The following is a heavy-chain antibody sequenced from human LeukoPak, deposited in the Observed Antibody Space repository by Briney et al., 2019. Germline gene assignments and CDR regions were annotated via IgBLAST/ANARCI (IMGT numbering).Heavy chain of an antibody. J-gene: IGHJ6*03. D-gene: IGHD3-3*01. CDR3: ARGGESRISIFGVVTGSQHYYYYMDV. CDR2: IKQDGSEK. CDR1: GFIFSRYW. Sequence: GGTLRLSCAASGFIFSRYWMSWVRQAPGKGLEWVANIKQDGSEKYYVDSVKGRFTISRDNAKNSLYLQMNSLRAEDTAVYYCARGGESRISIFGVVTGSQHYYYYMDVWGKGTTVTVSS. V-gene: IGHV3-7*01.